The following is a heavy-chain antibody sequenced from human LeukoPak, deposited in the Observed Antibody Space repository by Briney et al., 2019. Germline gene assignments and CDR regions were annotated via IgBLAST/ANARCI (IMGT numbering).Heavy chain of an antibody. CDR3: ATDFYDST. CDR2: IRSNSDGGTI. CDR1: GFTFTNYA. D-gene: IGHD3-22*01. Sequence: GGSLRLSCAASGFTFTNYAMSWVRQAPGKGLEWVGRIRSNSDGGTIDYAAPVKGRFTLSRDDSKTTLYLQMNSLQTEDTAVYYCATDFYDSTWGQGTLVTVSS. J-gene: IGHJ5*02. V-gene: IGHV3-15*01.